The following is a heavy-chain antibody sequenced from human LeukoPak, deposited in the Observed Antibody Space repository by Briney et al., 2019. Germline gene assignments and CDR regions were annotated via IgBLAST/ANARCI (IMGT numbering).Heavy chain of an antibody. CDR1: GFTFSSYA. Sequence: SGRSLRLSCAVSGFTFSSYAMHWVRHAPAKGLVWVAVISYDGSNKYYADSVKGRFTISRDNSKNTLYLQMNSLRAEDTAVYYCARGGIAVAGSTRGQFDYWGQGTLVTVSS. D-gene: IGHD6-19*01. J-gene: IGHJ4*02. V-gene: IGHV3-30-3*01. CDR2: ISYDGSNK. CDR3: ARGGIAVAGSTRGQFDY.